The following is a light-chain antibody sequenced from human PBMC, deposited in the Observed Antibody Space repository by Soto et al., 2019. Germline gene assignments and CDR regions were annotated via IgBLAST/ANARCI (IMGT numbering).Light chain of an antibody. Sequence: DIQMTQSPSTLPASVGDRVTITFRASQGISSYLAWYQQKPGKAPKLLIYAASTLQSGVPSRFSGSGSGTEFTLTISSLQPEDFATYYCQQLNSYPSITFGQGTRLEIK. CDR3: QQLNSYPSIT. CDR1: QGISSY. CDR2: AAS. J-gene: IGKJ5*01. V-gene: IGKV1-9*01.